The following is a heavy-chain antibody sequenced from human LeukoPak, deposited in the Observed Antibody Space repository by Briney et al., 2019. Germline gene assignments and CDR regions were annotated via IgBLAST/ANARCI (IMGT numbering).Heavy chain of an antibody. V-gene: IGHV1-69*04. Sequence: GASVKVSYKASGGTFSGYASSWVRQAPGQGLEWMGRMIPILGIANYAQKFQGRVTITADKSTSTAYMELSSLRSEDTAVYYCARVRQQLAGLDYWGQGTLVTVSS. D-gene: IGHD6-13*01. J-gene: IGHJ4*02. CDR3: ARVRQQLAGLDY. CDR1: GGTFSGYA. CDR2: MIPILGIA.